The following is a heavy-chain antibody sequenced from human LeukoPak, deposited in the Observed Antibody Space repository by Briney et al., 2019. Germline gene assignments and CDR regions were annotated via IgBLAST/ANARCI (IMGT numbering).Heavy chain of an antibody. Sequence: GGSLRLSCAASGFTFSSYSMNWVRQAPGKGLEWVSSISSSSSYIYYADSVKGRFTISRDNAKNSLYLQMNSLRAEDTAVYYCAFMVRGVMSYYYGMDVWGQGTTVTVS. J-gene: IGHJ6*02. CDR3: AFMVRGVMSYYYGMDV. CDR2: ISSSSSYI. CDR1: GFTFSSYS. V-gene: IGHV3-21*01. D-gene: IGHD3-10*01.